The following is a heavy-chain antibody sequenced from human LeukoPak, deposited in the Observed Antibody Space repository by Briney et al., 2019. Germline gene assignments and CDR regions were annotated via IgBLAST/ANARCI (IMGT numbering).Heavy chain of an antibody. CDR1: GYTFATYA. V-gene: IGHV7-4-1*02. J-gene: IGHJ4*02. Sequence: GASVKVSCKASGYTFATYAMNWVRQAPGQGLEWMGWINTNTGNPTYAQGFTGRFVFSLDTSVSTTYLQISSLKAEDTAVYYCARVGSKATVTTFDYWGQGTLVTVSS. CDR2: INTNTGNP. CDR3: ARVGSKATVTTFDY. D-gene: IGHD4-17*01.